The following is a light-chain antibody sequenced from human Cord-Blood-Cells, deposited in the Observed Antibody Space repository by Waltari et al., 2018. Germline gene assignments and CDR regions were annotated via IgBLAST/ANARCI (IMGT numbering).Light chain of an antibody. V-gene: IGLV2-14*01. Sequence: QSALTQPASVSGSPGQSITISCTGTSSDVGGYNYVSWHQQHPGKAPNLMIYDVSNRPSGVSNRFSGSKSGNTASLTISGLQAEDEADYYCSSYTSSSTLDVVFGGGTKLTVL. CDR2: DVS. CDR1: SSDVGGYNY. CDR3: SSYTSSSTLDVV. J-gene: IGLJ2*01.